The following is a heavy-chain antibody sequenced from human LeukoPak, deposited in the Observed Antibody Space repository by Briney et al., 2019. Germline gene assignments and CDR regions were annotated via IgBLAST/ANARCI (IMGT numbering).Heavy chain of an antibody. V-gene: IGHV3-33*01. Sequence: GGSLRLSCAASGFTFSSYGMHWVRRAPGKGLEWVAVIWYDGSNKYYADSVKGRFTISGDNAKNSLYLQMYSLRAEDTAVYYCARDDGYYGSGSYYAIDYWGQGTLVTVSS. J-gene: IGHJ4*02. D-gene: IGHD3-10*01. CDR1: GFTFSSYG. CDR3: ARDDGYYGSGSYYAIDY. CDR2: IWYDGSNK.